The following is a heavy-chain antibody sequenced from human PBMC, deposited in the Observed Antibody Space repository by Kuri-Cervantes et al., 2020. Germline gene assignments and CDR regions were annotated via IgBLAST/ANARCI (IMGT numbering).Heavy chain of an antibody. CDR2: ISYDGSNK. J-gene: IGHJ4*02. CDR1: GFTFSSYG. Sequence: LSLTCAASGFTFSSYGMHWVRQAPGKGLEWVAVISYDGSNKYYADSVKGRFTISRDNSKNTLYLQMNSLRAEDTAVYYCARENFLSPQYYFDYWGQGTLVTVSS. CDR3: ARENFLSPQYYFDY. V-gene: IGHV3-30*03.